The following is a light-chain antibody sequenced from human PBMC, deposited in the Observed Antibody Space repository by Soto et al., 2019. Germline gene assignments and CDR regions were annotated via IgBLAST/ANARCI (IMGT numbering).Light chain of an antibody. CDR1: QSISVS. V-gene: IGKV1-5*01. CDR2: DAS. Sequence: DIQMTQSPSTLSASVGDRVTITCRASQSISVSLAWYQQKPGKAPNLLIYDASTLQGGVPSRFSGIGSGTEFTLTVTSLQPEDFATYFCQQFDKYSTFGHGTKVDIK. J-gene: IGKJ1*01. CDR3: QQFDKYST.